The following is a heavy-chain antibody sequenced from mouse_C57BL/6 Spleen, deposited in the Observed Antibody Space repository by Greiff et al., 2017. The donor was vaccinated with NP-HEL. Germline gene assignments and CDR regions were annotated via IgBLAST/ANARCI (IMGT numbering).Heavy chain of an antibody. CDR1: GFNIKNTY. CDR2: IDPANGNT. V-gene: IGHV14-3*01. Sequence: EVQGVESVAELVRPGASVKLSCTASGFNIKNTYMHWVKQRPEQGLEWIGRIDPANGNTKYAPKFQGKATITADTSSNTAYLQLSSLTSEDTAIYYCAYNPFKTTVVAFDYWGQGTTLTVSS. D-gene: IGHD1-1*01. J-gene: IGHJ2*01. CDR3: AYNPFKTTVVAFDY.